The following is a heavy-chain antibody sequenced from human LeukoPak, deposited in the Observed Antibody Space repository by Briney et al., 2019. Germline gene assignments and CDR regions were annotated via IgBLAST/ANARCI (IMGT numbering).Heavy chain of an antibody. CDR2: ISHDESKK. J-gene: IGHJ4*02. CDR1: GFTFSSYG. CDR3: AKDFRIAARGTATDYFDY. D-gene: IGHD6-13*01. V-gene: IGHV3-30*18. Sequence: PGRSLRLSCAASGFTFSSYGMHWVRQAPGKGLEWVALISHDESKKYYADSVRGRFTISRDNSKNTLYLQLNSLRAEDTAVFYCAKDFRIAARGTATDYFDYWGQGTLVTVSS.